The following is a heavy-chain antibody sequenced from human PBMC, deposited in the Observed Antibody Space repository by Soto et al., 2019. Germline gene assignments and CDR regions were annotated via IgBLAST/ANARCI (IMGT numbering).Heavy chain of an antibody. Sequence: SETLSLTCIVSGGSITRRSSYWSWIRQPPGKGLEWVGTFYDGNTYHNPSLRSRITIAVDTSKNQFSLKLNSVAAADTAFYYCATTRGLAVGGSFDYWGQGMLVTVSS. D-gene: IGHD3-10*01. J-gene: IGHJ4*02. CDR1: GGSITRRSSY. CDR2: FYDGNT. CDR3: ATTRGLAVGGSFDY. V-gene: IGHV4-39*01.